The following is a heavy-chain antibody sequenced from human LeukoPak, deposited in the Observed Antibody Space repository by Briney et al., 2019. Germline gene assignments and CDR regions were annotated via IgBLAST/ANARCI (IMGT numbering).Heavy chain of an antibody. J-gene: IGHJ4*02. CDR2: TKYRSKWYN. CDR1: GDSVSSNSVS. V-gene: IGHV6-1*01. D-gene: IGHD5-24*01. Sequence: SQTLSLTCAISGDSVSSNSVSWNWIRQSPSRGLEWLGRTKYRSKWYNDYAVSVKSRITINPDTSKNQFSLQLNSVTPEDTAVYYCARHTDYHRDGRLYYFDYWGQGTLVTVSS. CDR3: ARHTDYHRDGRLYYFDY.